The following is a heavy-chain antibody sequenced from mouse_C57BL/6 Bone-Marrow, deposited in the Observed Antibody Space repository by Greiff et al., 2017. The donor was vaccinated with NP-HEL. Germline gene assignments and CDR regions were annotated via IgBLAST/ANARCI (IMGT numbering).Heavy chain of an antibody. CDR2: IYPRSGNT. Sequence: QVQLQQSGAELARPGASVKLSCKASGYTFTSYGISWVKQRTGQGLEWIGEIYPRSGNTYYNEKFKGKATLTADKSSSTAYMELRSLTSEDSAVYFCASLYLYYAMDYWGQGTSVTVSA. D-gene: IGHD5-5*01. CDR1: GYTFTSYG. V-gene: IGHV1-81*01. CDR3: ASLYLYYAMDY. J-gene: IGHJ4*01.